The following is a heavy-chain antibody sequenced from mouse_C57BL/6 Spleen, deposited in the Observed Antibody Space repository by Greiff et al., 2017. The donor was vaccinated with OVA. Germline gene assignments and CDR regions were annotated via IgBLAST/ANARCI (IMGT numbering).Heavy chain of an antibody. J-gene: IGHJ3*01. D-gene: IGHD3-2*02. Sequence: EVKVVESGGGLVKPGGSLKLSCAASGFTFSSYAMSWVRQTPEKRLEWVATISDGGSYTYYPDNVKGRFTISRDNAKNNLYLQMSHLKSEDTAMYYCARDQHSSGYAYWGQGTLVTVSA. CDR2: ISDGGSYT. V-gene: IGHV5-4*01. CDR3: ARDQHSSGYAY. CDR1: GFTFSSYA.